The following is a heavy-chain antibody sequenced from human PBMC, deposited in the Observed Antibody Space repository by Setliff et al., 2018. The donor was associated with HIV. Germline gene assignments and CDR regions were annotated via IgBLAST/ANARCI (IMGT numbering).Heavy chain of an antibody. CDR3: AKDASPPNYGDYPNFDY. Sequence: GGSLRLSCAASGFTFSSYGMHWVRQAPGKGLEWVAVIRYDGSNKYYGDSVKDRFTISRDNSKNTLYLQMNSLRVEDTAVYYCAKDASPPNYGDYPNFDYWGQGTLVTVSS. CDR1: GFTFSSYG. J-gene: IGHJ4*02. CDR2: IRYDGSNK. V-gene: IGHV3-30*02. D-gene: IGHD4-17*01.